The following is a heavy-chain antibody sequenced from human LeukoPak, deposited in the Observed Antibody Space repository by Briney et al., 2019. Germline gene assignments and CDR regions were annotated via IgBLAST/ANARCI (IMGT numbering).Heavy chain of an antibody. J-gene: IGHJ2*01. V-gene: IGHV1-18*01. D-gene: IGHD3-10*01. Sequence: GASVKVSCKASGYTFTSYGISWVRQAPGQGLEWMGWISAYNGNTNHAQKLQGRVTMTTDTSTSTAYMELRSLRSDDTAVYYCARDIRGYYYGSGSQAWYFDLWGRGTLVTVSS. CDR2: ISAYNGNT. CDR3: ARDIRGYYYGSGSQAWYFDL. CDR1: GYTFTSYG.